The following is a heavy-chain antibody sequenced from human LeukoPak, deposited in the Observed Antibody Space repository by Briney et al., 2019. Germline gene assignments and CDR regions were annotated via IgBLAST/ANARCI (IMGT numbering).Heavy chain of an antibody. CDR1: GGSISSGDYY. Sequence: SETLSLTCTVSGGSISSGDYYWRWIRQPPGKGLEWIGYIYYSGSTYYNPSLKSRVTISVDTSKNQFSLKLSSVTAADTAVYYCAREVGYSSSWYVSDYYYGMDVWGQGTTVTVSS. D-gene: IGHD6-13*01. V-gene: IGHV4-30-4*01. CDR2: IYYSGST. CDR3: AREVGYSSSWYVSDYYYGMDV. J-gene: IGHJ6*02.